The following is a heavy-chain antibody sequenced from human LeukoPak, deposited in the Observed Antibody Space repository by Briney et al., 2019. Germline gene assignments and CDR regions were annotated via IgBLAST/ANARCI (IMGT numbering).Heavy chain of an antibody. J-gene: IGHJ4*02. CDR3: ATDSSYYYDSSGYCDY. CDR1: GLTFSSYG. V-gene: IGHV3-30*03. Sequence: GGSLRLSCAASGLTFSSYGMHWVRQAPGKGLEWVAVISYDGSNKYYADSVKGRFTISRDNSKNTLYLQMNSLRAEDTAVYYCATDSSYYYDSSGYCDYWGQGTLVTVSS. CDR2: ISYDGSNK. D-gene: IGHD3-22*01.